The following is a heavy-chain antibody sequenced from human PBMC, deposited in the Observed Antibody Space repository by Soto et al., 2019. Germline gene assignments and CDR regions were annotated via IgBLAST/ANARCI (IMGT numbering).Heavy chain of an antibody. CDR3: ARVGGLGAVAVDY. CDR2: IYHSGST. J-gene: IGHJ4*02. Sequence: QLQLQESGSGLVKPSQTLSLTCAVSGGSISSGGYSWSWIRQPQGKGMEWIGYIYHSGSTYYNPSLMSRVTISLDRSKNQFSLKLSSVTAADTAVYYCARVGGLGAVAVDYCVQATLFTVSS. D-gene: IGHD6-19*01. CDR1: GGSISSGGYS. V-gene: IGHV4-30-2*01.